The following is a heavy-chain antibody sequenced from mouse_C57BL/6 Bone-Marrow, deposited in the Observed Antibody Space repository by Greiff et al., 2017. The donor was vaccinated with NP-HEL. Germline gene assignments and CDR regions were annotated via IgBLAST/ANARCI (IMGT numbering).Heavy chain of an antibody. J-gene: IGHJ2*01. Sequence: VQLQQSGAELARPGASVKLSCKASGYTFTSYGISWVKQRTGQGLEWIGEIYPRSGNTYYNEKIKGKATLTADKSSSTAYMELRSLTSEDSAIYFCARPPSYYGNAYWGQGTTLTVSS. V-gene: IGHV1-81*01. CDR3: ARPPSYYGNAY. D-gene: IGHD2-10*01. CDR2: IYPRSGNT. CDR1: GYTFTSYG.